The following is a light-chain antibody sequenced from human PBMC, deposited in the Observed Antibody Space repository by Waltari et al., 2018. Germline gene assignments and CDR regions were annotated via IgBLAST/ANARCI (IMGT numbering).Light chain of an antibody. CDR1: QSISSY. CDR3: QQYGSSPWT. V-gene: IGKV3-20*01. J-gene: IGKJ1*01. Sequence: EIVLTQSPGTLSLSPGERATLSCRASQSISSYLAWYQQKPGQAPRLLIHGASTRATGIPDRFSGSGSGTDFTLTISRLDPEDFAVYYCQQYGSSPWTFGQGTKVEIK. CDR2: GAS.